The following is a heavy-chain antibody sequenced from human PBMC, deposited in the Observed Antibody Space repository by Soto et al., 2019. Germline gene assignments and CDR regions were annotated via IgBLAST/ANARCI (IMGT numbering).Heavy chain of an antibody. CDR2: IKQDGSQK. V-gene: IGHV3-7*01. CDR3: ARDGNGFDF. D-gene: IGHD2-15*01. CDR1: EFTFSNYW. J-gene: IGHJ4*02. Sequence: EVQLVESGGGLVQPGGSLRLSCAASEFTFSNYWMGWVRQAPGKGLEWVANIKQDGSQKHYVDSVKGRFTISRDNAKNSLYLQMNSLRAEDTAVYYCARDGNGFDFWGQGTLVTVSS.